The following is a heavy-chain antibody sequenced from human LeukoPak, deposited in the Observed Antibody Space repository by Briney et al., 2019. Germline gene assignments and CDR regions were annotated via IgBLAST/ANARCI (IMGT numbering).Heavy chain of an antibody. J-gene: IGHJ6*02. CDR2: MNPNSGNT. Sequence: ASVKVSCKASGYTFTSSDFNWVRQATGQGLEWMGWMNPNSGNTGYAQKFQGRVTMTRDTSISTAYMELSRLRSDDTAVYYCARELTSGSYAMDVRGQGTTVTVSS. CDR1: GYTFTSSD. V-gene: IGHV1-8*01. CDR3: ARELTSGSYAMDV. D-gene: IGHD3-10*01.